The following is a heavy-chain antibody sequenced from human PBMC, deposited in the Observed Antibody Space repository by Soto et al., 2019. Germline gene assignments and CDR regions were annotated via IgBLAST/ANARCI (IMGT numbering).Heavy chain of an antibody. CDR3: ARDGYDFWSGYSPAGAFDI. Sequence: PSETLSLTCTVSGGSISSSSYYWGWIRQPPGKGLGWIGSIYYSGSTYYNPSLKSRVTISVDTSKNQFSLKLSSVTAADTAVYYCARDGYDFWSGYSPAGAFDIWGQGTMVTVSS. D-gene: IGHD3-3*01. CDR1: GGSISSSSYY. J-gene: IGHJ3*02. V-gene: IGHV4-39*02. CDR2: IYYSGST.